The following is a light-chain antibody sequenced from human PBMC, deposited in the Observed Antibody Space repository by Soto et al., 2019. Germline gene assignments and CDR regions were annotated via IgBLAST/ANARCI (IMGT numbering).Light chain of an antibody. CDR3: QQYNSYPWT. Sequence: DIQMTQSPSTLSAYVGDRVTITCRASQSISIWLAWYQQKPGKAPKLLIYKASSLDSGVPARFSGSRSGTEFTLTISSLQPDDFATYHCQQYNSYPWTVGQGTKVEVK. CDR2: KAS. CDR1: QSISIW. J-gene: IGKJ1*01. V-gene: IGKV1-5*03.